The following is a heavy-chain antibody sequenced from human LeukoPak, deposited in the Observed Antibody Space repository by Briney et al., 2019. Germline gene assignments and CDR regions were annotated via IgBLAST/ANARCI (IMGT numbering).Heavy chain of an antibody. CDR3: ARDLSGIAGYTYGRGIDY. V-gene: IGHV3-7*01. J-gene: IGHJ4*02. D-gene: IGHD5-18*01. CDR1: GFTFSSYG. Sequence: GGSLRLSCAASGFTFSSYGMSWVRQAPGKGLEWVANIKKDGSEKYYVDAVKGRFTISRDNAKTSLYLQMNSLRAEDTAVYYCARDLSGIAGYTYGRGIDYWGQGTLVTVSS. CDR2: IKKDGSEK.